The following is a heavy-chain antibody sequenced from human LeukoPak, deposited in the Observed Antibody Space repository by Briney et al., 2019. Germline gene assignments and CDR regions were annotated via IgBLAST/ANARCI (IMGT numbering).Heavy chain of an antibody. CDR2: IDWDDDK. Sequence: SGPALVKPTQTLTLTCTFSGFSLSTSGMCVSWIRQPPGKALEWLARIDWDDDKYYSTSLKTRLTISKDTSKNQVVLTMTNMDPVDTATYYCARGREKLELHYYYYYMDVWGKGTTVTVSS. CDR3: ARGREKLELHYYYYYMDV. J-gene: IGHJ6*03. CDR1: GFSLSTSGMC. V-gene: IGHV2-70*11. D-gene: IGHD1-7*01.